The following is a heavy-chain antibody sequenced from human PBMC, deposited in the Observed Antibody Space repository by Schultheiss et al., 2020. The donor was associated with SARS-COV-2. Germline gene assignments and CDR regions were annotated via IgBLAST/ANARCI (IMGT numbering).Heavy chain of an antibody. D-gene: IGHD3-10*01. CDR2: ISYDGSNK. CDR3: AKGPRITMVQGVQLFDY. J-gene: IGHJ4*02. CDR1: GFTFSSYA. V-gene: IGHV3-30-3*01. Sequence: GGSLRLSCAASGFTFSSYAMHWVRQAPGKGLEWVAVISYDGSNKYYADSVKGRFTISRDNSKNTLYLQMNSLRAEDTAVYYCAKGPRITMVQGVQLFDYWGQGTLVTVSS.